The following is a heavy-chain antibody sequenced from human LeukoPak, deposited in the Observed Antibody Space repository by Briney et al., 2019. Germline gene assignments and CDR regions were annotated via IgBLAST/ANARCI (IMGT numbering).Heavy chain of an antibody. D-gene: IGHD4-17*01. J-gene: IGHJ4*02. CDR1: GFTFSSSA. CDR2: IWYDGSNK. V-gene: IGHV3-33*08. Sequence: SGGSLRLSCAASGFTFSSSAMSWVRQVPGKGLEWVAVIWYDGSNKYYADSVKGRFTISRDNSKNTLYLQMNSLRAEDTAVYYCARDGGTVTGYFDYWGQGTLVTVSS. CDR3: ARDGGTVTGYFDY.